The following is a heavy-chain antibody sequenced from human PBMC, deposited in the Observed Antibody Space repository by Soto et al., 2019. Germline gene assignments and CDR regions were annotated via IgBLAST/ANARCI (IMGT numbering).Heavy chain of an antibody. Sequence: GGSLRLSCAASVFTFSSYEMNCVRHSPGKGLEWVSYISSSGSTIYYADSVKGRFTISRDNAKNSLYLQMNSLRAEDTAVYYCARDRYSGTYPFDYWGQGTLVTVSS. D-gene: IGHD1-26*01. CDR3: ARDRYSGTYPFDY. CDR2: ISSSGSTI. J-gene: IGHJ4*02. CDR1: VFTFSSYE. V-gene: IGHV3-48*03.